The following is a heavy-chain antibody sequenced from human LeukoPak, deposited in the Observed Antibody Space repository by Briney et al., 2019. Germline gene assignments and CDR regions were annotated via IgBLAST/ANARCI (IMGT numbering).Heavy chain of an antibody. CDR3: ARGAEYYAIWRGYAGYSDY. D-gene: IGHD3-3*01. V-gene: IGHV4-38-2*02. Sequence: SETLSLTCTVSSGSFSVSYYGGWIGRPPGRGLEWVGSIYHGGSTYYNPSPRSRVTISLDSSKKSFSWKLTSVPAADTAVYFCARGAEYYAIWRGYAGYSDYWGQGISVPVS. J-gene: IGHJ4*02. CDR1: SGSFSVSYY. CDR2: IYHGGST.